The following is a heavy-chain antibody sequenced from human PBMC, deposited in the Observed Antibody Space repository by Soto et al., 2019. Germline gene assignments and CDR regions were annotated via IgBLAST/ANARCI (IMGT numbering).Heavy chain of an antibody. D-gene: IGHD6-19*01. V-gene: IGHV5-51*01. CDR3: AGRSSVGGTRYYYGMDV. CDR2: IYPGDSDT. J-gene: IGHJ6*02. Sequence: GESLKISCKGFGYSFSDYWIAWVRQMPGEGLEWMGIIYPGDSDTRYSPSFQGQVTISADRSISTAYVQWSRLKASDTATYFCAGRSSVGGTRYYYGMDVWGQGTTVTVS. CDR1: GYSFSDYW.